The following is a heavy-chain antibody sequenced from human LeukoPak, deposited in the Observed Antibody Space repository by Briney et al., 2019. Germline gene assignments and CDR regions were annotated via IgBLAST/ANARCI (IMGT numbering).Heavy chain of an antibody. CDR2: IYYSGST. Sequence: PSETLSLSCTVSGGYISSYYWSWIRQPPGKGLELIGYIYYSGSTNYNPSLKSRVSISVDTSKNQFSLKLSSVTAADTAVYYCARHEWLRLRHWFDPWGQGTLVTVSS. CDR1: GGYISSYY. V-gene: IGHV4-59*08. CDR3: ARHEWLRLRHWFDP. J-gene: IGHJ5*02. D-gene: IGHD5-12*01.